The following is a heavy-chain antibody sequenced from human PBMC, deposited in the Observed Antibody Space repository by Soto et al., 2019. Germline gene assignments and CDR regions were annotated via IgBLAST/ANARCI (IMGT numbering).Heavy chain of an antibody. CDR3: VRGSDYSWRGDY. D-gene: IGHD5-12*01. J-gene: IGHJ4*02. CDR2: INSDGSTT. V-gene: IGHV3-74*01. CDR1: GFTFSNYW. Sequence: EVQLVESGGGLVQPGGSLRLSCAASGFTFSNYWMNWVRQAPGKGLVWVSRINSDGSTTGNADSVQGRVTISRDTANNTRYVQMNSMRVEDKAVNAYVRGSDYSWRGDYWGQGTLVTVSS.